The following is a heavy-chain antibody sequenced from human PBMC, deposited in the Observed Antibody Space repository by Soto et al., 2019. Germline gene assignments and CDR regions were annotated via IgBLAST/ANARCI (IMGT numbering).Heavy chain of an antibody. CDR1: GFTVSNNY. D-gene: IGHD2-2*01. CDR3: ARGASLAVVPAVDV. CDR2: IYSGGNT. Sequence: EVQLVESGGGLVQPGGSLRLSCAASGFTVSNNYMSWVRQAPGKGLEWVAVIYSGGNTYYADSVKGRFTISRDNSKNMLYLQMNNLTVEDTAVYYCARGASLAVVPAVDVWGQGTTVTVSS. V-gene: IGHV3-66*01. J-gene: IGHJ6*02.